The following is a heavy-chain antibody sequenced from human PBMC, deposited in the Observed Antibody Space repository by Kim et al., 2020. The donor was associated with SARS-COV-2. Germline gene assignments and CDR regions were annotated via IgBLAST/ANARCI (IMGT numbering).Heavy chain of an antibody. V-gene: IGHV4-61*02. CDR2: IYISGST. CDR3: ARDNRPLLLWFGEPRSWFDP. D-gene: IGHD3-10*01. CDR1: GGSISSGSYY. Sequence: SETLSLTCTVSGGSISSGSYYWSWIRQPAGKGLEWIGRIYISGSTNYNPSLKSRVTISVDTSKNQFSLKLSSVTAADTAVYYCARDNRPLLLWFGEPRSWFDPWGQGTLVTVSS. J-gene: IGHJ5*02.